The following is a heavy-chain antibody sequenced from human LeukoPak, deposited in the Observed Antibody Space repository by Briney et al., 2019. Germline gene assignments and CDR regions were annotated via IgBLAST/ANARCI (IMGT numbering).Heavy chain of an antibody. D-gene: IGHD3-10*01. Sequence: GGSLRLSCAASGFTFSSYAMHWVRQAPGKGLEWVAVISYDGSNKYYADSVKGRFTISRDNSKNTLYLQMNSLRAEDTAVYYCAREGDGDLSDFDYWGQGTLVTVSS. CDR3: AREGDGDLSDFDY. J-gene: IGHJ4*02. CDR1: GFTFSSYA. CDR2: ISYDGSNK. V-gene: IGHV3-30-3*01.